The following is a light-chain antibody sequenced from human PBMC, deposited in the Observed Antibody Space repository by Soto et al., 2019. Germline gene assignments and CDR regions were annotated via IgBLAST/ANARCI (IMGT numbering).Light chain of an antibody. J-gene: IGKJ5*01. CDR2: GAS. CDR3: QQRSNWPPVT. Sequence: DIVMRESPATLSVSPGERATLSCRASQSVSSNLAWYQQTPGQAPRLLIYGASTRATGIPARFSGSGSGTEFTLTISSLQSEDFAVYYCQQRSNWPPVTFGQGTRLQIK. V-gene: IGKV3-15*01. CDR1: QSVSSN.